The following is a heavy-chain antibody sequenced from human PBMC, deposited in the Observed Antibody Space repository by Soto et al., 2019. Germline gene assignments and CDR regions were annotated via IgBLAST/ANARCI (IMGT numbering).Heavy chain of an antibody. V-gene: IGHV1-69*13. Sequence: GASVKVSCKASGGTFSSYAISWVRQAPGQGLEWMGGIIPIFGTANYAQKFQGRVTITADESTSTAYMELSSLRSEDTAVYYCARVSGNASNTYGMDVWGQGATVTVS. CDR3: ARVSGNASNTYGMDV. CDR1: GGTFSSYA. CDR2: IIPIFGTA. J-gene: IGHJ6*02.